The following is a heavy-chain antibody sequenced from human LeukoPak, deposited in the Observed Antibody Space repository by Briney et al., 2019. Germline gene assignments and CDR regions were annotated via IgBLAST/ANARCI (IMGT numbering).Heavy chain of an antibody. CDR3: ARGGPVKSIYDPHWYDP. J-gene: IGHJ5*02. D-gene: IGHD5/OR15-5a*01. CDR1: GFTFSSYW. V-gene: IGHV3-74*01. Sequence: PGGSLRLSCAASGFTFSSYWLHWVRQTPGKGLAWVSRINSDGSRTNYADSAKGRFTSSRDNAKNTLYLQMNSLRVEDTAVYFCARGGPVKSIYDPHWYDPWGQGTLVTVSS. CDR2: INSDGSRT.